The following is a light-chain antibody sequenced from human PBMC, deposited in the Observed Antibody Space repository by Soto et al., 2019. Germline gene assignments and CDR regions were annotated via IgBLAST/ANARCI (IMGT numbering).Light chain of an antibody. V-gene: IGKV2-28*01. CDR3: MQGLQTPRT. CDR1: QSLLHSNGYNY. Sequence: DLVMTQSPLSLPVTPGEPASISCRSSQSLLHSNGYNYLDWYLQKPGQSQQLLIYLTSTRASGVPDRFSGSGSGTDFTLKISRVEAEDVGVYYFMQGLQTPRTFGQGTKVEIK. J-gene: IGKJ1*01. CDR2: LTS.